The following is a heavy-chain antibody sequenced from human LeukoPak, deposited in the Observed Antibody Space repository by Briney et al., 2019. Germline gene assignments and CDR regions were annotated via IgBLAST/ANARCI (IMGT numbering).Heavy chain of an antibody. CDR3: ARLFSQYGMDV. D-gene: IGHD2-21*01. CDR1: GGSFSGYY. V-gene: IGHV4-59*08. J-gene: IGHJ6*02. CDR2: IYYSGST. Sequence: PSETLSLTCAVYGGSFSGYYWSWIRQPPGKGLEWIGYIYYSGSTNYNPSLKSRVTISVDTSKNQFSLKLSSVTAADTAVYYCARLFSQYGMDVWGQGTTVTVSS.